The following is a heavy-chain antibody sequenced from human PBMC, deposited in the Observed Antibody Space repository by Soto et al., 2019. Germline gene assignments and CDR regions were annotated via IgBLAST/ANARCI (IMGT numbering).Heavy chain of an antibody. V-gene: IGHV3-23*04. CDR3: AIGTFGRGWES. CDR2: MSGSTGTT. Sequence: EVQLVESGGGLVQPGRSLRLSCAASGFTFDDYAMHWVRQAPGKGLEWVSGMSGSTGTTDYADSVKGRFTISRDNLKNTLYVQMNSLRGEDTAVYYCAIGTFGRGWESWGQGTLVAVSS. J-gene: IGHJ4*02. D-gene: IGHD3-16*01. CDR1: GFTFDDYA.